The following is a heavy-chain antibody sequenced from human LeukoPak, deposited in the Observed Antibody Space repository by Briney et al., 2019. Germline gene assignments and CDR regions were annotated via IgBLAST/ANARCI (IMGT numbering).Heavy chain of an antibody. CDR3: ARDSDGRYFDWLLYIPPYYYYGMDV. Sequence: GASVKVSCKASGYTFTSYGISWVRQAPGQGLEWMGWISAYNGNTNYAQKLQGRVTMTTDTSTSTAYMELRSLRSDDTAVYYCARDSDGRYFDWLLYIPPYYYYGMDVWGQGTTVTVSS. J-gene: IGHJ6*02. D-gene: IGHD3-9*01. V-gene: IGHV1-18*01. CDR1: GYTFTSYG. CDR2: ISAYNGNT.